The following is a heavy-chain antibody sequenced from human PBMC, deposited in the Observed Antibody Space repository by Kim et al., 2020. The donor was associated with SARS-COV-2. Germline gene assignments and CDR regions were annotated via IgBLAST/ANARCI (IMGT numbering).Heavy chain of an antibody. CDR3: ARDGTSSWYFHPFDP. CDR1: GGSISSYY. J-gene: IGHJ5*02. CDR2: IYYSGST. Sequence: SETLSLTCTVSGGSISSYYWSWIRQPPGKGLEWIGYIYYSGSTNYNPSLKSRVTISVDTSKNQFSLKLSSVTAADTAVYYCARDGTSSWYFHPFDPWGQGTLVTVSS. D-gene: IGHD6-13*01. V-gene: IGHV4-59*13.